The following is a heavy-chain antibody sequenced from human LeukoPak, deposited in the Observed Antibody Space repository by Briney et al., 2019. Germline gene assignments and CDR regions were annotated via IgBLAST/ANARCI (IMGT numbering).Heavy chain of an antibody. J-gene: IGHJ4*02. CDR3: ARVAIGDYFDY. CDR1: GFTVSSNY. Sequence: PGGSLSLSCAASGFTVSSNYMSWVRQAPGKGLEGVSVIYSGGSTYYADSVKGRFTISRDNSKNTLYLQMNSLRAEDTAVYYCARVAIGDYFDYWGQGTLVTVSS. V-gene: IGHV3-53*01. D-gene: IGHD3-10*01. CDR2: IYSGGST.